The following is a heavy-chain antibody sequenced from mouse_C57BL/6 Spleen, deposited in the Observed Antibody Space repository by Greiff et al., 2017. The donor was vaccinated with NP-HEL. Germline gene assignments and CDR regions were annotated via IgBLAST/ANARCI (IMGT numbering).Heavy chain of an antibody. D-gene: IGHD2-13*01. CDR3: ARLTHYAMDY. CDR1: GFPFIDFG. Sequence: EVKLVESGGGLVKPGGSLKLSFAASGFPFIDFGLHWVRQDPEKGLEWVEYISSGSSTIYYADTVKGRFTISRDNAKNTLFLQMTSVRSEDTAMYYCARLTHYAMDYWGQGTSVTVSS. V-gene: IGHV5-17*01. J-gene: IGHJ4*01. CDR2: ISSGSSTI.